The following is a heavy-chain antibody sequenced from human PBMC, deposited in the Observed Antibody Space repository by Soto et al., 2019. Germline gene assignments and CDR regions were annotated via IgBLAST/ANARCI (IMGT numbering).Heavy chain of an antibody. CDR2: IYYSGST. V-gene: IGHV4-59*01. Sequence: PSETLSLTCTVSGGSISSYYWTWIRQPQGKGLEWIGYIYYSGSTNYNPSLKSRVTISVDTTKNHYSLKLSSVTAADTAVYYCARDGAAGHYYYYGMDVWGQGTTVTVPS. J-gene: IGHJ6*02. D-gene: IGHD6-13*01. CDR3: ARDGAAGHYYYYGMDV. CDR1: GGSISSYY.